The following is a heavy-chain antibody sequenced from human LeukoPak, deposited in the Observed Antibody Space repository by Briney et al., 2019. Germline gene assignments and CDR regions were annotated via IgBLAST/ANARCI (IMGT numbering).Heavy chain of an antibody. V-gene: IGHV4-59*01. D-gene: IGHD3-22*01. J-gene: IGHJ4*02. CDR1: GGSISSYY. Sequence: SETLSLTCTVSGGSISSYYWSWIRQPPGKGLEWIGYIYYSGSTNYNPSLKSRVTISVDTSKNQFSLKLSPVTAADTAVYYCARGYYYDSSGYFPTFDYWGQGTLVTVSS. CDR3: ARGYYYDSSGYFPTFDY. CDR2: IYYSGST.